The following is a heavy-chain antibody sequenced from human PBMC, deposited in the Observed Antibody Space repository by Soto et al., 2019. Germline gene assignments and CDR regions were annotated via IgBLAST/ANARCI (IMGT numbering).Heavy chain of an antibody. J-gene: IGHJ6*03. CDR2: ISAYNGNT. V-gene: IGHV1-18*01. D-gene: IGHD5-18*01. CDR3: ARGQVEGTAMGTYYYYYMDV. Sequence: QVQLVQSGAEVKKPGASVKVSCKTSGYPCISYGISWVRQAPGQGLAWMGWISAYNGNTNSAQRLQGRVTMTTDTSESTAYLELRSVRSDDTAVYFCARGQVEGTAMGTYYYYYMDVWGEGTTVTVSS. CDR1: GYPCISYG.